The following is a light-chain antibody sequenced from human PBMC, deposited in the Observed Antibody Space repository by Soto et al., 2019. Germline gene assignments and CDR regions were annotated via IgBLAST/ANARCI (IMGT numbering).Light chain of an antibody. V-gene: IGLV2-14*01. CDR1: SSDVGGYDY. Sequence: QSVLTQPASVSGSPGQSITFSCTGSSSDVGGYDYVSWYQQHPGKAPKLMIYDVSYRPSGVSDRFSGSKSGNTASLTISGLQAEDEADYYCSSYTSSSTWVFGGGTKVTVL. CDR3: SSYTSSSTWV. CDR2: DVS. J-gene: IGLJ3*02.